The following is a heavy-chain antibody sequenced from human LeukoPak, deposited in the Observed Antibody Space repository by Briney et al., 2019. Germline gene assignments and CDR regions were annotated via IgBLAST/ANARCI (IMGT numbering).Heavy chain of an antibody. J-gene: IGHJ3*02. CDR3: ARGRENYGGYVDAFDI. V-gene: IGHV1-69*06. D-gene: IGHD4-17*01. CDR2: IIPIFGTA. CDR1: GGTFSSYA. Sequence: GASVKVSCKASGGTFSSYAISWVRQAPGQGLEWMGGIIPIFGTANYAQKFQGRVTITADKSTSTAYMELSSLRSEDTAVYYCARGRENYGGYVDAFDIWGQGTMVTVSS.